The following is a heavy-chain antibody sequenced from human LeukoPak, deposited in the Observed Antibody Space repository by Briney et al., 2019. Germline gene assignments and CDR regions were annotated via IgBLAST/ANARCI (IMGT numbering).Heavy chain of an antibody. CDR1: GGSISSYY. D-gene: IGHD2-15*01. V-gene: IGHV4-59*01. Sequence: KSSETLSLTCTVSGGSISSYYWSWIRQPPGKGLEWIGYIYYSGSTNYNPSLKSRVTISVDTPKNQFSLKLSSATAADTAVYYCARDLPYCSGGSCSTWGQGTLSPSPQ. CDR2: IYYSGST. CDR3: ARDLPYCSGGSCST. J-gene: IGHJ5*02.